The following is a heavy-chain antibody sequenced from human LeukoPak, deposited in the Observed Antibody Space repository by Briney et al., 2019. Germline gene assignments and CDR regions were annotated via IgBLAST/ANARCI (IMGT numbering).Heavy chain of an antibody. CDR2: ISTSGVST. CDR3: AKNTSGTYLDY. D-gene: IGHD1-26*01. Sequence: GGSLRLSCAASGFTFSSYAMTWVRQAPGKGLEWVSSISTSGVSTNYAVSVKGRFTISRDNSKTRVYLQMNSLRAEATAVYYCAKNTSGTYLDYWGQGILVTVSS. V-gene: IGHV3-23*01. J-gene: IGHJ4*02. CDR1: GFTFSSYA.